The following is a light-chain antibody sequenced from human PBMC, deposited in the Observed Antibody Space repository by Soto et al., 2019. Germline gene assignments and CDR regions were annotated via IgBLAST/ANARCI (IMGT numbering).Light chain of an antibody. V-gene: IGKV1-39*01. CDR3: QNSHGTPSP. CDR2: GAS. CDR1: QTITTY. Sequence: DIQMTQSASSLSASVGDIVTITCRASQTITTYVNWYQQKPGKTPKPLIYGASSLQSGVPSRFTGSGSGTDFPLSPCSLRTQDFATYQCQNSHGTPSPFGPGTKVQPK. J-gene: IGKJ1*01.